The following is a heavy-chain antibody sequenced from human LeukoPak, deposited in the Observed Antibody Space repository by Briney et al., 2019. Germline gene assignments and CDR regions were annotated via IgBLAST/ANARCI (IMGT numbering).Heavy chain of an antibody. V-gene: IGHV4-34*01. J-gene: IGHJ4*03. CDR1: GGSFSRYY. CDR3: ARGATISETGYFDF. Sequence: NPSETLSLTCAVYGGSFSRYYWSWIRQSPGKGLEWIAEIDHRGDTNYNPSVKSRVTISVDTSKNQFSPKMRSLSAADTALYYCARGATISETGYFDFWGQGTLVTVSS. CDR2: IDHRGDT. D-gene: IGHD5-24*01.